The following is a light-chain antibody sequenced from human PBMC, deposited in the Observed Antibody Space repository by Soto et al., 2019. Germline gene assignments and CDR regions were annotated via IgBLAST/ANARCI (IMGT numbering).Light chain of an antibody. CDR1: SSDIGSYNL. CDR3: SSYAGSRTYVV. CDR2: EAY. V-gene: IGLV2-23*01. Sequence: QSVLTQPASVSGSPGQSITISCTGSSSDIGSYNLVSWYQQQPGKAPKLVIYEAYKRPSGVPARFSGSKSGNTASLTISGLQAEEEADYYCSSYAGSRTYVVFGGGTKLTVL. J-gene: IGLJ2*01.